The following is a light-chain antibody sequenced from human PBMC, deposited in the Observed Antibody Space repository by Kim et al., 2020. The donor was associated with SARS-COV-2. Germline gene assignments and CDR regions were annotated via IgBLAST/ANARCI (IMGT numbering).Light chain of an antibody. J-gene: IGLJ2*01. CDR3: QVWDSSTVV. V-gene: IGLV3-9*01. CDR2: RDS. Sequence: SYELTQPLSVSVALGQTARITCGGNNIGSKNVHWYQQKPGQAPVLFIYRDSNRPSGIPERFSGSNSGNTATLTISRAQAGDEADYYCQVWDSSTVVFGGGTQLTVL. CDR1: NIGSKN.